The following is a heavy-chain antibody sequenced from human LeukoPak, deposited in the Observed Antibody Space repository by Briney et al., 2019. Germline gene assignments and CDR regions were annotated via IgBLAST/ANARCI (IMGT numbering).Heavy chain of an antibody. V-gene: IGHV4-34*01. CDR2: INHSGST. D-gene: IGHD5-12*01. CDR1: GGSFSGYH. J-gene: IGHJ4*02. Sequence: SETLSLTCAVYGGSFSGYHWSWIRQPPGKGLEWIGEINHSGSTNYNPSLKSRVTISVDTSTNQFSMKLSSVTAADTAVYYSARQIVADLYYFDYWGQGTLVTVSS. CDR3: ARQIVADLYYFDY.